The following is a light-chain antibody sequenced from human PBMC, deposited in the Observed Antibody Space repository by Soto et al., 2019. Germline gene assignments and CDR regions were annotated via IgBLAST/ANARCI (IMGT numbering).Light chain of an antibody. Sequence: LTQPASVSGSPGQSITISCTGTSSDVGGYNYVSWYQQHPGKAPKLMIYEVSNRPSGVSNRFSGSKSGNTASLTISGLQAEDEADYYCSSYTSSSTPYVFGTGTKGTVL. J-gene: IGLJ1*01. CDR3: SSYTSSSTPYV. CDR1: SSDVGGYNY. CDR2: EVS. V-gene: IGLV2-14*01.